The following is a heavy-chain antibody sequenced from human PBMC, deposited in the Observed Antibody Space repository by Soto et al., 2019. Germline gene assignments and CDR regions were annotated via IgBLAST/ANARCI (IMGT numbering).Heavy chain of an antibody. V-gene: IGHV3-33*01. CDR3: ARARPGSGYSQHRAFDI. J-gene: IGHJ3*02. Sequence: GGSLRLSCAASGFTFSSYGMHWVRQAPGKGLEWVAVIWYDGSNKYYADSVKGRFTISRDNSKNTLYLQMNSLRVEDTAVYYCARARPGSGYSQHRAFDIWGQGTMVTVSS. CDR1: GFTFSSYG. D-gene: IGHD3-3*01. CDR2: IWYDGSNK.